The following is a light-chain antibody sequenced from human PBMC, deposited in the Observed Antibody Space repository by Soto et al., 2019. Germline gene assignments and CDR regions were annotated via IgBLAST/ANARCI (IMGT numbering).Light chain of an antibody. CDR2: YDD. J-gene: IGLJ2*01. CDR1: GSNIGSNG. Sequence: QSVLTQPPSVSDAPRQRVTISCSGSGSNIGSNGVNWYQQLPGKAPKLLIYYDDLVPSGVSDRFSGSKSGTSASLAIRGLQSEDEADYYCAAWDDSLNGPVFGGGTKLTVL. V-gene: IGLV1-36*01. CDR3: AAWDDSLNGPV.